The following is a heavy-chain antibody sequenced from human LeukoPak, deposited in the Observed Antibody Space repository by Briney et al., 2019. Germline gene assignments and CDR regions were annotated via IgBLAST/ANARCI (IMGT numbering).Heavy chain of an antibody. Sequence: PGGSLRLSCAASGFTFSSYSMNWVRQAPGKGLEWVSSISSSRSTTYYADSVKGRFTISRDNAKNTLYLQMNILRAEDTAVYYCARDDYCGGDCSIPRFDYWGQGTLVTVSS. CDR1: GFTFSSYS. D-gene: IGHD2-21*02. CDR3: ARDDYCGGDCSIPRFDY. CDR2: ISSSRSTT. V-gene: IGHV3-21*01. J-gene: IGHJ4*02.